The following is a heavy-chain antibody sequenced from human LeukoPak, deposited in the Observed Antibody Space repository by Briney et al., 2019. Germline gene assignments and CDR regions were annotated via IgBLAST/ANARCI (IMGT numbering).Heavy chain of an antibody. CDR2: ISGSGGST. CDR3: AEDPLIGSQVPNAFDY. Sequence: GGSLRLSCAASGFTFSSYAMSWVRQAPGKRLEWVSAISGSGGSTYYADSVKGRFTISRDNSKNTLYLQMNSLRAEDTAVYYCAEDPLIGSQVPNAFDYWGQGTLVTVSS. D-gene: IGHD3-10*01. J-gene: IGHJ4*02. V-gene: IGHV3-23*01. CDR1: GFTFSSYA.